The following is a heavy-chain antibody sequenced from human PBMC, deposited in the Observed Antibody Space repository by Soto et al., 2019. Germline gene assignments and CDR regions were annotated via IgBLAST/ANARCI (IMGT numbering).Heavy chain of an antibody. J-gene: IGHJ6*02. V-gene: IGHV5-10-1*01. D-gene: IGHD6-6*01. CDR3: ASVNYSSSSYYYYGTDL. CDR1: GYSFTSYW. Sequence: GESLKISCKGSGYSFTSYWISWVRQMPGKGLEWMGRIDPSDSYTNYSPSFQGHVTISADKSISTAYLQWSSLKASDTAMYYCASVNYSSSSYYYYGTDLWGQATTVTVYS. CDR2: IDPSDSYT.